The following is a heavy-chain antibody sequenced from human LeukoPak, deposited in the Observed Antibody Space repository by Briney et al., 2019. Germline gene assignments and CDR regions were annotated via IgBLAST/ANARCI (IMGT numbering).Heavy chain of an antibody. D-gene: IGHD2-2*01. CDR2: IYYSGST. CDR1: GGSISSSSYY. Sequence: NPSETLSLTCTVSGGSISSSSYYWGWLRQPPGKGLEWIGSIYYSGSTYYNPSLKSRVTISVDTSKNQFSLKLSSVTAADTAVYYCARQSAHCSSTSCYDAFDIWGQGTMVTVSS. J-gene: IGHJ3*02. CDR3: ARQSAHCSSTSCYDAFDI. V-gene: IGHV4-39*01.